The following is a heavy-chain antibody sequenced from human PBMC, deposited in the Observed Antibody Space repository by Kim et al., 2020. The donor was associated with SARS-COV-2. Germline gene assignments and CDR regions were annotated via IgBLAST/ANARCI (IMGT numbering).Heavy chain of an antibody. CDR3: ARSGGGASGHQFDY. D-gene: IGHD3-10*01. Sequence: SETLSLTCSVSSESISSYYCSWIRQLPGKGLEWLGYIYYSGSTAYNPSLKTRVTISWDTPKNQFSLDLTSVTDATTAVYYCARSGGGASGHQFDYWGPG. CDR2: IYYSGST. CDR1: SESISSYY. V-gene: IGHV4-59*01. J-gene: IGHJ4*02.